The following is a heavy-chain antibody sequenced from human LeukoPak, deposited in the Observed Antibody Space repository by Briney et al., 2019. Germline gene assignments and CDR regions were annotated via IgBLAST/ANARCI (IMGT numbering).Heavy chain of an antibody. CDR1: GYSLTSYW. CDR3: ARRNYYDSEGFDY. D-gene: IGHD3-22*01. J-gene: IGHJ4*02. V-gene: IGHV5-51*01. Sequence: GESLKISCKGSGYSLTSYWIGWVRQMPGKGLELMGIIYPGDSDTRYSPSFQGQVTISADKSISTAYLQWSSLKAAGTAMYYCARRNYYDSEGFDYWGQGTLVTVSS. CDR2: IYPGDSDT.